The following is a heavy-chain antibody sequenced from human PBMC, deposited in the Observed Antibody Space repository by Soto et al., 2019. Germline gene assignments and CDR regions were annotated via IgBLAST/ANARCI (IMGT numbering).Heavy chain of an antibody. CDR1: GFTFSSYS. J-gene: IGHJ6*02. V-gene: IGHV3-21*01. Sequence: EVQLVESGGGPVKPGGSLRLSCAASGFTFSSYSMNWVRQAPGKGLEWVSSISSSSSYIYYADSVKGRFTISRDNAKNSLYLQMNSLRAEDTAVYYCAALEGLFISSSSYYYYGMDVWGQGTTVTVSS. CDR2: ISSSSSYI. CDR3: AALEGLFISSSSYYYYGMDV. D-gene: IGHD6-6*01.